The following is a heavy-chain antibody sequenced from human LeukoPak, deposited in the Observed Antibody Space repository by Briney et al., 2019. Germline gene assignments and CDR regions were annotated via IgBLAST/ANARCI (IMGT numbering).Heavy chain of an antibody. J-gene: IGHJ6*03. D-gene: IGHD2-2*01. Sequence: PSETLSLTCTVSGGSISSGSYYWSWIRQPAGKGLEWIGRIYTSGSTNYNPSLKSRVTISVDTSKNQFSLKLSSVTAADTAVYYCARELPRGDQLPLYFYYYMDVWGKGTTVTVSS. CDR2: IYTSGST. CDR3: ARELPRGDQLPLYFYYYMDV. V-gene: IGHV4-61*02. CDR1: GGSISSGSYY.